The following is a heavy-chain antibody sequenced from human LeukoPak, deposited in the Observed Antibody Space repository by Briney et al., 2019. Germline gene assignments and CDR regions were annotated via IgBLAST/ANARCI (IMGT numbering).Heavy chain of an antibody. CDR3: ARHESKSIAAATP. D-gene: IGHD6-13*01. J-gene: IGHJ5*02. Sequence: TGESLRISCKGSGYRFTSYWICWVRQMPGKGLEWMGRIDPSDSYTNYSPSFQGHVTISADKSISTAYLQWSSLKASDTAMYYCARHESKSIAAATPWGQGTLVTVSS. CDR1: GYRFTSYW. CDR2: IDPSDSYT. V-gene: IGHV5-10-1*01.